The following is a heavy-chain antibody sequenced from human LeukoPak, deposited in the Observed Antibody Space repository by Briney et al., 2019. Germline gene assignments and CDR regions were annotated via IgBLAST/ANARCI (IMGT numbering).Heavy chain of an antibody. Sequence: SETLSLTCTVSGGSISSYYWSWIRQPPGKGLEWIGRIYTSGSTNHNPSLKSRVTMSVDTSKNQFSLKLSSVTAADTAVYYCARALGTTVTTSYYYYYMDVWGKGTTVTVSS. CDR3: ARALGTTVTTSYYYYYMDV. CDR1: GGSISSYY. CDR2: IYTSGST. J-gene: IGHJ6*03. D-gene: IGHD4-11*01. V-gene: IGHV4-4*07.